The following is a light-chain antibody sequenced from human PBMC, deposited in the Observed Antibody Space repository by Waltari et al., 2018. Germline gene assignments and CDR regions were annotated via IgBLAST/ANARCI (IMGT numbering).Light chain of an antibody. J-gene: IGLJ3*02. CDR2: RDT. V-gene: IGLV3-25*03. CDR3: QSADNTGDYVL. Sequence: SSELTQPPSVSVSPGQTATIACSADALAKQFVYWYQQKPGQAPVLVMFRDTERPVGIPERFSGSGSGTTVTLTISGVQAEDEADYDCQSADNTGDYVLFGGGTKLTVL. CDR1: ALAKQF.